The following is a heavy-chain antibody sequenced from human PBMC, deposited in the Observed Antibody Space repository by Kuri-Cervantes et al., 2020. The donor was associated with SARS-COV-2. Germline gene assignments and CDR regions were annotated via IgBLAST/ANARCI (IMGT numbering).Heavy chain of an antibody. Sequence: SQTLSLTCGVYGGSFSNFLWDWVRQPPGKGLEWIGEINYSGTTNYNPSLKSRVTISVDTSKNQFSLKLTSVTAADTAVHYCARGLIGLVPAPVLGLGPHYYYFHMDVWGQGTTVTVSS. V-gene: IGHV4-34*01. J-gene: IGHJ6*02. CDR1: GGSFSNFL. D-gene: IGHD2-2*01. CDR2: INYSGTT. CDR3: ARGLIGLVPAPVLGLGPHYYYFHMDV.